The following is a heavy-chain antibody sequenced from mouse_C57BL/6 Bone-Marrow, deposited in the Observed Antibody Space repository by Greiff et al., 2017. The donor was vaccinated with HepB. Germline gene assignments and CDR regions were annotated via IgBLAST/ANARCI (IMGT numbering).Heavy chain of an antibody. J-gene: IGHJ1*03. CDR1: GFSLTSYG. CDR2: IWSGGST. CDR3: ASYLWYFDV. D-gene: IGHD5-1*01. V-gene: IGHV2-2*01. Sequence: VQLQQSGPGLVQPSQSLSITCTVSGFSLTSYGVHWVRQSPGKGLEWLGVIWSGGSTDYNAAFISRLSISKDNSKSQVFFKMNSLQADDTAIYYCASYLWYFDVWGTGTTVTVSS.